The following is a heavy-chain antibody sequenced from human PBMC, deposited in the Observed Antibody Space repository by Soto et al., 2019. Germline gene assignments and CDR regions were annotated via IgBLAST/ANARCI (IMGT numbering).Heavy chain of an antibody. V-gene: IGHV4-38-2*01. Sequence: SETLSLTCAVSGYSISSGYYWGWIRQPPGKGLEWIGSIYHSGSTYYNPSLKSRVTISVDTSKNQFSLKLSSVTAADTAVYYCARGVLKNWFDPWGQGTLVTVSS. CDR3: ARGVLKNWFDP. J-gene: IGHJ5*02. D-gene: IGHD3-10*01. CDR2: IYHSGST. CDR1: GYSISSGYY.